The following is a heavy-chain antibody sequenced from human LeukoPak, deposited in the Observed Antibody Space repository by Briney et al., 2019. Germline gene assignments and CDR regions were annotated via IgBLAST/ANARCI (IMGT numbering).Heavy chain of an antibody. Sequence: PSETLSLTCTVSGGSISSSSYYWGWIRQPPGKGLEWIGSIYYSGSTYYNPSLKSRVTISVDTSKNQFSLKLSSVTAADTAVYYCARPQGYCSSTSCPRPNWWFDPWGQGTLVTVSS. J-gene: IGHJ5*02. CDR2: IYYSGST. CDR3: ARPQGYCSSTSCPRPNWWFDP. V-gene: IGHV4-39*01. CDR1: GGSISSSSYY. D-gene: IGHD2-2*01.